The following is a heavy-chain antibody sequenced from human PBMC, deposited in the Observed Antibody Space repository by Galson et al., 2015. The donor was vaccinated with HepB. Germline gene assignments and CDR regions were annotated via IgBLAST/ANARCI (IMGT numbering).Heavy chain of an antibody. CDR2: INHSGGT. Sequence: ETLSLTCAVYGGSFSGYYWSWIRQPPGKGLEWIGEINHSGGTNYNPSLKSRVTISLDTSKNQFSLKLSSVTAADTAVYYCARGRAQQREYYYFYMDVWGKGTTVTVSS. V-gene: IGHV4-34*01. D-gene: IGHD2/OR15-2a*01. J-gene: IGHJ6*03. CDR1: GGSFSGYY. CDR3: ARGRAQQREYYYFYMDV.